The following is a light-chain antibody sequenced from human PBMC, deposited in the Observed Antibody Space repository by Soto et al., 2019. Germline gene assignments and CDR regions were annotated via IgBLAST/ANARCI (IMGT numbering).Light chain of an antibody. CDR3: QQYDSSPWT. Sequence: EIVLTQSPGTLSLSPGERATLSCRASQSVSSSYLAWYQQKPGQAPRLLIYGASSRATGIPDRFSGSGSGTDFTLTISRLEPEAFAVYYCQQYDSSPWTFGQRTKVEIK. CDR1: QSVSSSY. CDR2: GAS. V-gene: IGKV3-20*01. J-gene: IGKJ1*01.